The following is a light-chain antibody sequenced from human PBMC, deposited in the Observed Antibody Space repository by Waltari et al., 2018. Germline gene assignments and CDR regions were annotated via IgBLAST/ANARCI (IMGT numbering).Light chain of an antibody. Sequence: ATRSGRASQSVGRYLAWYQQKPGQAPRLLVYGASSRATGIPDRFSRSGSGTDFSLTISRLEPEDFAVYFCQKYDRLPATFGQGTKVEIK. CDR1: QSVGRY. CDR3: QKYDRLPAT. J-gene: IGKJ1*01. CDR2: GAS. V-gene: IGKV3-20*01.